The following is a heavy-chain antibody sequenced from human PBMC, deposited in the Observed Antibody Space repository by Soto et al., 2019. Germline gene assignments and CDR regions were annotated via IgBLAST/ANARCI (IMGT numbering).Heavy chain of an antibody. V-gene: IGHV5-51*01. D-gene: IGHD3-22*01. CDR2: IYPGDSDT. Sequence: EVQLVQSGAEVKKPGESLKISCKGSGYSFTSYWIGWVRQMPGKGLEWMGIIYPGDSDTRYSPSFQGQVTISADKSISTAYLQWSSLKASDTAMYYCARCGYYDSSGQKPYNWFDPWGQGTLVTVSS. CDR3: ARCGYYDSSGQKPYNWFDP. CDR1: GYSFTSYW. J-gene: IGHJ5*02.